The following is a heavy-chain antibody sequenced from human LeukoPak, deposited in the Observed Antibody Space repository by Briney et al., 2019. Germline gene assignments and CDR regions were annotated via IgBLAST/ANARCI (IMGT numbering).Heavy chain of an antibody. CDR1: GFTFSSYA. Sequence: GGSLRLSCAASGFTFSSYAMHWVRQAPGKGLEWVAVISYDGSNKYHADSVKGRFTISRDNSKNTLYLQMNSLRAEDTAVYYCARDSGIVGATLDYWGQGTLVTVSS. J-gene: IGHJ4*02. V-gene: IGHV3-30*04. D-gene: IGHD1-26*01. CDR3: ARDSGIVGATLDY. CDR2: ISYDGSNK.